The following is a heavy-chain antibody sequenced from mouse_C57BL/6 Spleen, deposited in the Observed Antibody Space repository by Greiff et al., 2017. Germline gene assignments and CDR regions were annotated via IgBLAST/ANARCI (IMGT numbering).Heavy chain of an antibody. CDR1: GYTFTSYW. CDR2: IDPSDSYT. D-gene: IGHD1-1*01. CDR3: ARYYGSPHYFDY. Sequence: QVQLQQPGAELVKPGASVKLSCKASGYTFTSYWMQWVKQRPGQGLEWIGEIDPSDSYTNYNQKFKGKATLTVDTSSSTAYMQLSSLTSEDSAVYYCARYYGSPHYFDYWGQCTTLTVSS. J-gene: IGHJ2*01. V-gene: IGHV1-50*01.